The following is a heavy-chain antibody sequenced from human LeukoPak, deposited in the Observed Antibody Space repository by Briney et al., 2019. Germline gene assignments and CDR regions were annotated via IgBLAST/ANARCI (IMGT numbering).Heavy chain of an antibody. CDR1: GYTFTSYY. CDR3: ARPRGAGGYYYYGMDV. CDR2: INPSGGST. Sequence: GASVKVSCKASGYTFTSYYMHWVRQAPGQGLEWMGIINPSGGSTSYAQKFQGRVTMTRDTSTSTVYMELSSLRSEDTAVYYCARPRGAGGYYYYGMDVWGQGTTVTVSS. D-gene: IGHD2-8*02. J-gene: IGHJ6*02. V-gene: IGHV1-46*01.